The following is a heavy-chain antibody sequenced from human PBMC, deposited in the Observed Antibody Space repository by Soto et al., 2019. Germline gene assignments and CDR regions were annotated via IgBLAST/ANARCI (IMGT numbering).Heavy chain of an antibody. CDR1: GGSISSYY. D-gene: IGHD6-6*01. Sequence: SETLSLTCTVSGGSISSYYWSWIRQPPGKGLEWIGYIYYSGSTNYNPSLQSRVTISVDTSKNQFSLKLSSVTAADTAVYYCARSPGIAAREHDFDYWGQGTLVTVSS. J-gene: IGHJ4*02. CDR2: IYYSGST. V-gene: IGHV4-59*08. CDR3: ARSPGIAAREHDFDY.